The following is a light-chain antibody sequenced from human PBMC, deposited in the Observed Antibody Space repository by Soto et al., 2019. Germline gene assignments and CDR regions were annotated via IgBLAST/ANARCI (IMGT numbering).Light chain of an antibody. Sequence: DIQMTQSPSSVSASVGDRVSITCRASQGISNWLAWYQQKPGRAPKLLIYAASSLQSGVSSRFSGSGSGTDFTLAISSLQPEDFATYHCQQSYSTPWTFGHGTRVEIK. CDR2: AAS. V-gene: IGKV1-12*02. CDR3: QQSYSTPWT. CDR1: QGISNW. J-gene: IGKJ1*01.